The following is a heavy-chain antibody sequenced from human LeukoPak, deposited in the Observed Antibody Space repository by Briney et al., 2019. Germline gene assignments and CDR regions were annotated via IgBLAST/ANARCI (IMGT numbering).Heavy chain of an antibody. V-gene: IGHV3-21*01. J-gene: IGHJ3*02. CDR3: ARGVGKSGAFDI. D-gene: IGHD2-15*01. CDR2: ISSSGSYI. CDR1: GFTFSNYG. Sequence: GGSLRLSCAASGFTFSNYGVNWVRQAPGKGLEWVSSISSSGSYIYYADSVKGRFTISRDNAKNSLYLQMNSLRPEDTAVYYCARGVGKSGAFDIWGQGAMVTVSS.